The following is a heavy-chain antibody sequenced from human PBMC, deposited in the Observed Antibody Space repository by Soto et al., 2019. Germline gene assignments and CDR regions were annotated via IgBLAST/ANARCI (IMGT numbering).Heavy chain of an antibody. J-gene: IGHJ4*02. V-gene: IGHV2-5*02. CDR3: AHIVAGNFDY. CDR1: GFSLSTSEVG. Sequence: QITLKESGPTLVKPTQTLTLTCTFSGFSLSTSEVGVGWIRQPPGQALEWLALIYWDDDERYSTSLKSRLAINKDTSKHQVVLTMTNMDPVDKATYYCAHIVAGNFDYWGQGSLVTVSS. CDR2: IYWDDDE.